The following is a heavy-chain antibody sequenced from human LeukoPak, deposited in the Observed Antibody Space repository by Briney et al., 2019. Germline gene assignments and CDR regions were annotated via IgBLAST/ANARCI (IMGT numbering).Heavy chain of an antibody. J-gene: IGHJ4*02. D-gene: IGHD6-6*01. CDR2: IKQDGTEK. V-gene: IGHV3-7*04. CDR3: ARDVRPDY. Sequence: GGSLSLSCAASGLPFSSYWMSWVRQAAGEGLEWVANIKQDGTEKYYLDSVKGRFSISRDNAKNSLYLQMNALRAEDTDVYYCARDVRPDYWGQGTLVTVST. CDR1: GLPFSSYW.